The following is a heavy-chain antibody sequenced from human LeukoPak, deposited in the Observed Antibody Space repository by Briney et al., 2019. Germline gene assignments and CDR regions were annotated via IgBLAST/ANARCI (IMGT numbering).Heavy chain of an antibody. D-gene: IGHD3-22*01. CDR3: AKDIGGSGYNYFDY. CDR2: ISWNSGSI. Sequence: PGGSLRLSCAASGFTFSSYSMNWVRQAPGKGLEWVSGISWNSGSIGYADSVKGRFTISRDNAKNSLYLQMNSLRAEDMALYYCAKDIGGSGYNYFDYWGQGTLVTVSS. V-gene: IGHV3-9*03. CDR1: GFTFSSYS. J-gene: IGHJ4*02.